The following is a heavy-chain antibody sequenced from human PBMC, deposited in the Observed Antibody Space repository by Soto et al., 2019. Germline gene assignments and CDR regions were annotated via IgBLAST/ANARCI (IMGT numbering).Heavy chain of an antibody. V-gene: IGHV3-66*01. CDR3: VGAGYCPHDTCGGAPFDY. CDR1: GFTVSSNF. J-gene: IGHJ4*02. D-gene: IGHD2-8*01. CDR2: IYSGGTT. Sequence: GGSLRLSCFASGFTVSSNFMNWVRQAPGKGLEWVSLIYSGGTTYYADSVKGRFTISRDNSKNTLYLQMNNLRAEDTAVYYCVGAGYCPHDTCGGAPFDYGGKGPLVTVSS.